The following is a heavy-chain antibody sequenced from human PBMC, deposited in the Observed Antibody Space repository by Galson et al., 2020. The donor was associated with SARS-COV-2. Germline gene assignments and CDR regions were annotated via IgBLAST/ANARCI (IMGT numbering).Heavy chain of an antibody. CDR3: AKDLWWGTEWKLIPGDFDY. V-gene: IGHV3-23*01. CDR1: GFTFSSYA. D-gene: IGHD1-26*01. CDR2: ISGSGGST. Sequence: GESLKISCAASGFTFSSYAMSWVRQAPGKGLEWVSAISGSGGSTYYADSVKGRFTISRDNSKNTLYLQMNSLRAEDTAVYYCAKDLWWGTEWKLIPGDFDYWGQGTLVTVSS. J-gene: IGHJ4*02.